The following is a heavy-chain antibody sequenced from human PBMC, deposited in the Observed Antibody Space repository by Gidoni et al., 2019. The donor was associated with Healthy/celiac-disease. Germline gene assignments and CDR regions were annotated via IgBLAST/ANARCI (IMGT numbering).Heavy chain of an antibody. CDR2: MNPNSGNT. V-gene: IGHV1-8*01. J-gene: IGHJ4*02. CDR3: ARGLGSVSLPSAYYYGGEPADLDY. Sequence: QVQLVQSGAEVKKPGASVQVSCKASGCTFTRYDINWVRQATGQGREWMGWMNPNSGNTGYAQKFQGRVTMTRNTSISTSYMELSSLRSEETAVYYCARGLGSVSLPSAYYYGGEPADLDYWGQGTLVTVSS. CDR1: GCTFTRYD. D-gene: IGHD3-10*01.